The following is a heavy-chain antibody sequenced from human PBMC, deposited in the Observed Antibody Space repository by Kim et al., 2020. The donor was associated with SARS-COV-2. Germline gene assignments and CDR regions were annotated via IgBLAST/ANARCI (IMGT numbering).Heavy chain of an antibody. D-gene: IGHD1-26*01. CDR3: ARQSPLVGATRGGWLDP. CDR1: GGSISSSSYY. Sequence: SETLSLTCTVSGGSISSSSYYWGWIRQPPGKGLEWIGSIYYSGSTYYNPSLKSRVTISVDTSKNQFSLKLSSVTAADTAVYYCARQSPLVGATRGGWLDPWGQGTLVTVSS. V-gene: IGHV4-39*01. CDR2: IYYSGST. J-gene: IGHJ5*02.